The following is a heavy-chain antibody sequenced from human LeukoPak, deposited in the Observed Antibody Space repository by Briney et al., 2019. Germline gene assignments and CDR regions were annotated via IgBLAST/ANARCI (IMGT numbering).Heavy chain of an antibody. CDR2: INHRRST. CDR3: ATSPHYGGNSYWYFDL. Sequence: SETLSLTCAVYGGSFSGYYWSWIRQPPGKGLEWIGEINHRRSTNYNPSLKSRVTMSVDTSKNQFSLNLSSVTAADTAVYYRATSPHYGGNSYWYFDLWGRGTLVTVSS. D-gene: IGHD4-23*01. V-gene: IGHV4-34*01. CDR1: GGSFSGYY. J-gene: IGHJ2*01.